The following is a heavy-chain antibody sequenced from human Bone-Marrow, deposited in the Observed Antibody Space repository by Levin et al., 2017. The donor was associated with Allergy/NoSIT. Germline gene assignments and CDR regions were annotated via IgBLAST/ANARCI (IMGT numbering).Heavy chain of an antibody. Sequence: GESLKISCAASGFASSTYAMYWVRQAPGKGLEWVAGISYDGSNTYYADSVKGRFTISRDNSKNTLYLQMNSLRGEDTAVYYCARDLDGNYFYYYYALDVWGQGTTVTVSS. J-gene: IGHJ6*02. CDR1: GFASSTYA. V-gene: IGHV3-30*04. D-gene: IGHD3-22*01. CDR2: ISYDGSNT. CDR3: ARDLDGNYFYYYYALDV.